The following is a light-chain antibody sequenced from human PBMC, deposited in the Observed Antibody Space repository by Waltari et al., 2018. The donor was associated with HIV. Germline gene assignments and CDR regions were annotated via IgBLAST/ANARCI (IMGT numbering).Light chain of an antibody. V-gene: IGKV3-20*01. CDR2: GAS. Sequence: EIVLTKSPGTLSLSPVQRATLSCRASQIIGNAYLAWYQQKPGQAPMILISGASSRANGVPDRFSGSGSETDFTLTISRLEPEDFAVYYCQHCGDASNTFGQGTKLEV. CDR1: QIIGNAY. J-gene: IGKJ2*01. CDR3: QHCGDASNT.